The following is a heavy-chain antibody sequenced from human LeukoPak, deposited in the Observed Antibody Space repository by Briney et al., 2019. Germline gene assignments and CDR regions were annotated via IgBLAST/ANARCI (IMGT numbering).Heavy chain of an antibody. D-gene: IGHD2-15*01. CDR2: ISSSSSTI. CDR1: GFTFSSYS. V-gene: IGHV3-48*01. Sequence: GGSLRLSCAASGFTFSSYSMNWVRQAPGKGLEWVSYISSSSSTIYYADSEKGRFTISRDNAKNSLYLQMNSLRAEDTAVYYCAREGYCSGGSCYQGHFEYWGQGALVTVSS. CDR3: AREGYCSGGSCYQGHFEY. J-gene: IGHJ4*02.